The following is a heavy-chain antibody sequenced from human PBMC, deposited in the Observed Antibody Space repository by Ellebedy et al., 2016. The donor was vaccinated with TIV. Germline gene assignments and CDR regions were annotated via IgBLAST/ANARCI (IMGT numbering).Heavy chain of an antibody. CDR3: VKAWGD. CDR1: GFTFSSYG. D-gene: IGHD7-27*01. J-gene: IGHJ4*02. Sequence: GESLKISCAASGFTFSSYGMHWVRQAPGKGLEWVSSISSSSSYIYYADSVKGRFTISRDNSKHTLYLQMSSLRAEDTTVYYCVKAWGDWGQGTLVTVSS. CDR2: ISSSSSYI. V-gene: IGHV3-21*01.